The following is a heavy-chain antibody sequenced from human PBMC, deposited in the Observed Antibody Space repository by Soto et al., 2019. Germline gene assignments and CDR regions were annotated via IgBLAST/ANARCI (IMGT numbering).Heavy chain of an antibody. CDR2: VDYCLNS. CDR3: AKNGFSVAGRFHFDY. V-gene: IGHV4-59*01. J-gene: IGHJ4*02. CDR1: GGSINTYY. D-gene: IGHD6-19*01. Sequence: SETLSLTCTVSGGSINTYYWSWIWQHPRKRLECIGYVDYCLNSASSPSLKSRVTISIDTSKKRVSLKLNSVTAADTAVYYCAKNGFSVAGRFHFDYWDQGIPVTVAT.